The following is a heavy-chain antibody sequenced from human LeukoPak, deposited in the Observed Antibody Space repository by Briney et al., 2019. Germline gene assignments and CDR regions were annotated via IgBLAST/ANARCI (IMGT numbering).Heavy chain of an antibody. CDR1: GGSISSGGYY. CDR2: IYYSGST. Sequence: SETLSLTCTVSGGSISSGGYYWSWIRQHPGKGLEWIGYIYYSGSTYYNPSLKSRVTLSVDTSKNQFSLKLSSVTAADTAVYYCAYYYDSSGTPGYAFDIWGQGTMVTVSS. J-gene: IGHJ3*02. V-gene: IGHV4-31*03. CDR3: AYYYDSSGTPGYAFDI. D-gene: IGHD3-22*01.